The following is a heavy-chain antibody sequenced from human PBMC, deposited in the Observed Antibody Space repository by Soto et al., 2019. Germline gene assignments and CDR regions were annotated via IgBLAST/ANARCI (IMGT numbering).Heavy chain of an antibody. CDR1: GGTFSSYA. V-gene: IGHV1-69*12. D-gene: IGHD3-22*01. CDR3: ARDGYYYDSSGYYYYFDY. Sequence: QVQLVQSGAEVKKPGSSVKVSCKASGGTFSSYAISWVRQAPGQGLEWMGGIIPIFGTANYAQKFQGRVTITADESTSTAYMELSSLRSEDTAVYYCARDGYYYDSSGYYYYFDYWSQGTLVTVSS. J-gene: IGHJ4*02. CDR2: IIPIFGTA.